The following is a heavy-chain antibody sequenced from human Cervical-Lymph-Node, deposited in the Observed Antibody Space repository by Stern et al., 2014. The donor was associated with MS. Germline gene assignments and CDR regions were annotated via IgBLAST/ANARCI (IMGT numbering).Heavy chain of an antibody. CDR2: LYYSVST. Sequence: VQLVESGPGLVKPSETLSLTCTVSGGSISSSSHYWGWIRQPPGKGLEWIGSLYYSVSTSNTPSLKSRVTISVDTSKNNSSLRLSSVTAADTAVYYCARHPYSSGWYFDYWGQGTLVTVSS. V-gene: IGHV4-39*01. D-gene: IGHD6-19*01. J-gene: IGHJ4*02. CDR3: ARHPYSSGWYFDY. CDR1: GGSISSSSHY.